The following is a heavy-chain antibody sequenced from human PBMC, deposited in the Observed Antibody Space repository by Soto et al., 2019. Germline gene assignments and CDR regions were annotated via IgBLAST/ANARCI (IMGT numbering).Heavy chain of an antibody. Sequence: GASVKVSCKASRGTFRIYAISWVRQAPGQGLEWMGGIIPISGTAIHAQKFQGRVTITADKSTSTAYMELSSLRSEDTAVYYCARAGGQLASPEPFYYYYGMDVWGQGTTVTVSS. D-gene: IGHD6-6*01. CDR2: IIPISGTA. J-gene: IGHJ6*02. V-gene: IGHV1-69*06. CDR1: RGTFRIYA. CDR3: ARAGGQLASPEPFYYYYGMDV.